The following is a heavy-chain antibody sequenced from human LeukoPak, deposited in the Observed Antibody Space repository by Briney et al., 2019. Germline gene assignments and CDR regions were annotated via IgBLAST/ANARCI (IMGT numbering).Heavy chain of an antibody. Sequence: SETLSLTYAVYGGSFSGYYWSWIRQPPGKGLEWIGEINHSGSTNYNPSLKSRVTISVDTSKNQFSLKLSSVTAADTAVYYCAGSKVRGGYSSDYYFDYWGQGTLVTVSS. V-gene: IGHV4-34*01. CDR1: GGSFSGYY. D-gene: IGHD5-18*01. J-gene: IGHJ4*02. CDR2: INHSGST. CDR3: AGSKVRGGYSSDYYFDY.